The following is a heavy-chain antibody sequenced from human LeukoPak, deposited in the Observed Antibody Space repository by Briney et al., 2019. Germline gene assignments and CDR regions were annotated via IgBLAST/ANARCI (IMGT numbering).Heavy chain of an antibody. CDR2: INPSGGST. J-gene: IGHJ3*02. Sequence: ASVKVSCKASGYTFTGYYMHWVRQAPGQGLEWMGIINPSGGSTSYAQKFQGRVTMTRDTSTSTVYMELSSLRSEDTAVYYCARDRVVTAIPFNAFDIWGQGTMVTVSS. CDR3: ARDRVVTAIPFNAFDI. CDR1: GYTFTGYY. V-gene: IGHV1-46*01. D-gene: IGHD2-21*02.